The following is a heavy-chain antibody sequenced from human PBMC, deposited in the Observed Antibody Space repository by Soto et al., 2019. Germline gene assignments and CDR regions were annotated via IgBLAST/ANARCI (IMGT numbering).Heavy chain of an antibody. CDR1: GFTFSSYS. CDR2: ISSSSSYI. D-gene: IGHD3-10*01. Sequence: GGSLRLSCAASGFTFSSYSMNWVRQAPGKGLEWVSSISSSSSYIYYADSVKGRFTISRDNAKNSLYLQMNSLRAEDTAVYYCARIDRYEGYYYGSGSYSRYWGQGTLVTVSS. CDR3: ARIDRYEGYYYGSGSYSRY. V-gene: IGHV3-21*01. J-gene: IGHJ4*02.